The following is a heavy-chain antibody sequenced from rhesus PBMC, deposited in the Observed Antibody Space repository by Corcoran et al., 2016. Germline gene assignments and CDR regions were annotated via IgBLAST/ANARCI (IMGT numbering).Heavy chain of an antibody. CDR1: GFTFSNVW. Sequence: EVQLVESGGGLVQPGGSLRLSCAAPGFTFSNVWRNWVRQAPGKGLEWVARIKSKAGGGTADYASSGKGRFTISRDDSKNTLYLQMNSLKTEDTAVYYYTSFLQYLDSWGQGVVVTVSS. V-gene: IGHV3-30*01. J-gene: IGHJ6*01. CDR3: TSFLQYLDS. D-gene: IGHD1-44*01. CDR2: IKSKAGGGTA.